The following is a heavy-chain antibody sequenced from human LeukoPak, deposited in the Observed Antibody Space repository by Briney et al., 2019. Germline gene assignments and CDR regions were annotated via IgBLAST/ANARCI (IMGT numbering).Heavy chain of an antibody. CDR1: GFTFSSYS. V-gene: IGHV3-21*01. D-gene: IGHD5-24*01. J-gene: IGHJ4*02. CDR3: ARGRDGYIYPYFDY. CDR2: TSSSSSYI. Sequence: GGSLRLSSAASGFTFSSYSMNWVRQAPGKGLEWVSSTSSSSSYIYYADSVKGRFTISRDNAKNSLYLQMNSLRAEDTAVYYCARGRDGYIYPYFDYWGQGTLVTVSS.